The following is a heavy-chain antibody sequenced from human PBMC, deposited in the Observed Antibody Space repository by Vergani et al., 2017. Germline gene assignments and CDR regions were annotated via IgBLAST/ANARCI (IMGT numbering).Heavy chain of an antibody. CDR3: ARDRPYDFWSGYISPFGSSYYYGMDV. Sequence: QVQLVQSGAEVKKPGASVKVSCKASGYTFITYGICWLRQAPGLGLEWMGWITGYNGNTNYAQKFQGRFTMTTDTSTSTVYMELTNLRSDDTAVYYCARDRPYDFWSGYISPFGSSYYYGMDVWGQGTTVTVSS. D-gene: IGHD3-3*01. CDR2: ITGYNGNT. V-gene: IGHV1-18*04. CDR1: GYTFITYG. J-gene: IGHJ6*02.